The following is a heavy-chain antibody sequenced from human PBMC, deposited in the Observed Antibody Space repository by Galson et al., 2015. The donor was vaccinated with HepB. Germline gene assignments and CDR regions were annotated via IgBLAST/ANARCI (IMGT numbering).Heavy chain of an antibody. V-gene: IGHV2-70*13. CDR3: ARTGNSMVRGFDY. J-gene: IGHJ4*02. CDR1: GFSLHIRGMC. D-gene: IGHD3-10*01. Sequence: PALVKPTQTLTLTCTFSGFSLHIRGMCLSWIRQPPGKALEWLALIDWENDKYYNTSPKTRRTISKDTSTNQVVLRMTNTDRVDTATYYCARTGNSMVRGFDYWGQGTRVTVSS. CDR2: IDWENDK.